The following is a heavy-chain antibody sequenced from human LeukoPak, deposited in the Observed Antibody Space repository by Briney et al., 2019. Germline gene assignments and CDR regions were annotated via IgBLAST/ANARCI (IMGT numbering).Heavy chain of an antibody. D-gene: IGHD2-2*01. CDR3: ARGSHCSSTSCYKYYFDY. Sequence: SETLSLTCTVSGGSISSSTYYWDWIRQPPGQGLEWIGNIYDSGDTYYTPSLKSRVTMFVDTSKNQFSLKLSSVTAADTAVYYCARGSHCSSTSCYKYYFDYWGQGTLVTVSS. CDR2: IYDSGDT. J-gene: IGHJ4*02. CDR1: GGSISSSTYY. V-gene: IGHV4-39*07.